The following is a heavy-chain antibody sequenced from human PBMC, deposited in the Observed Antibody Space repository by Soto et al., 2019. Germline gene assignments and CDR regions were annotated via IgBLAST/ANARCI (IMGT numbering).Heavy chain of an antibody. CDR2: IYYDGSNK. CDR3: ARDSTDDSSGYYAGFDY. CDR1: GFTFSSYG. D-gene: IGHD3-22*01. V-gene: IGHV3-33*01. J-gene: IGHJ4*02. Sequence: QVQLVESGGGGVQPGRSLRLSCAVSGFTFSSYGMNWVRQAPGKGLEWVAAIYYDGSNKYYADSVRGRFTISRDNFKNTLYLHMNSLRAEDTAVYYCARDSTDDSSGYYAGFDYWGQGTLVTVSS.